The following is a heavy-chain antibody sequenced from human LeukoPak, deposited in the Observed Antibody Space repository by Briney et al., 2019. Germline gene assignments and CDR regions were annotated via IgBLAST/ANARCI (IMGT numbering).Heavy chain of an antibody. D-gene: IGHD2-15*01. CDR2: ISSSGNVR. J-gene: IGHJ4*02. CDR3: ARGSRYCGSGTCYYFDQ. V-gene: IGHV3-48*03. CDR1: GFTFSSYE. Sequence: GGSLRLSCAASGFTFSSYEMNWVRQAPGKELEWVSYISSSGNVRHYGDSVKGRFTISRDNAKNSLSLQMNSLRAEDTAVYFCARGSRYCGSGTCYYFDQWGQGTLVTVSS.